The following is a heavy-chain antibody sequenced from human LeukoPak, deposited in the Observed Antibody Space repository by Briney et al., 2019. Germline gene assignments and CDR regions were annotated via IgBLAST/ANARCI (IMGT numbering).Heavy chain of an antibody. CDR3: ARDLRGGYYDSSGYFDY. CDR2: IYYSGST. J-gene: IGHJ4*02. V-gene: IGHV4-39*07. CDR1: GGSISSSSYY. Sequence: SETLSLTCTVSGGSISSSSYYWGWIRQPPGKGLEWIGSIYYSGSTYYNPSLRSRVTISVDTSKNQFSLKLSSVTAADTAVYYCARDLRGGYYDSSGYFDYWGQGTLVTVSS. D-gene: IGHD3-22*01.